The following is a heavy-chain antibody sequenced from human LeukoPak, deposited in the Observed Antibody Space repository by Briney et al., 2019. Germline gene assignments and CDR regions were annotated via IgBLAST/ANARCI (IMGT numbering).Heavy chain of an antibody. CDR3: ANSISYSSGWSGFFDY. Sequence: PGGSLRLSCAASGFTFSSYAMSWVRQAPGKGLEWVSAISGSGGSTYYADSVKGRFTISRDNSKNTLYLQMNSLRAEDTAVYYCANSISYSSGWSGFFDYWGQGTLVTVSS. CDR2: ISGSGGST. J-gene: IGHJ4*02. V-gene: IGHV3-23*01. CDR1: GFTFSSYA. D-gene: IGHD6-19*01.